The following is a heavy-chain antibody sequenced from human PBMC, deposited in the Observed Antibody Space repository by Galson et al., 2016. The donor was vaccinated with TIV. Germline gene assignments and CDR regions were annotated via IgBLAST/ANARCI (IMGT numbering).Heavy chain of an antibody. CDR2: TYCRSRCYY. CDR1: GDSVSSNSAA. V-gene: IGHV6-1*01. Sequence: CAISGDSVSSNSAAWNWIRQSPSRGLEWLGRTYCRSRCYYDYAASVKSRITIESDTSKNQFSLQLNSVTSEDTAVYYCARAAGRNGATCHATCESFDFWGQGTKVTVPS. J-gene: IGHJ3*01. D-gene: IGHD3-10*01. CDR3: ARAAGRNGATCHATCESFDF.